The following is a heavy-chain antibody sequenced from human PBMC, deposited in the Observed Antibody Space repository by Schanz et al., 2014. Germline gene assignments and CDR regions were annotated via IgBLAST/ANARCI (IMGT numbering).Heavy chain of an antibody. V-gene: IGHV3-64D*06. CDR1: GFTVNTNY. CDR3: VKDPGRSSSNSNWFDP. Sequence: EVQLVESGGGLIHPGGSLRLSCAVSGFTVNTNYMTWVRQAPGKGLEYVSVINSIGDNTYYTDSVKGRFTISRDNSKNTVYLQMSSLRAEDTAVYYCVKDPGRSSSNSNWFDPWGQGTLVTVSS. CDR2: INSIGDNT. J-gene: IGHJ5*02. D-gene: IGHD2-2*01.